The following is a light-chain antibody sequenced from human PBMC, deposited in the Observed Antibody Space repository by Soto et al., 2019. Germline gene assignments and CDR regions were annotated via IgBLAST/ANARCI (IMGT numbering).Light chain of an antibody. J-gene: IGKJ4*01. CDR2: DAS. CDR1: QDISNY. CDR3: QQYDNLLT. V-gene: IGKV1-33*01. Sequence: DIQMTQSPSSLSASVGDRVTITCQASQDISNYLNWYQQKPGKAPKLLIYDASNLETGVPSRFSGSGSGTDFTFTISSLQPEDIGTYYCQQYDNLLTFGGGTKVHIK.